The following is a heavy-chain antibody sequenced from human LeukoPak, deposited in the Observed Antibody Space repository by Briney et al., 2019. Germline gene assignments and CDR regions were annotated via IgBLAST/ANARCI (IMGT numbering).Heavy chain of an antibody. Sequence: GGSLRLSCAASGFTFSSYAMSWVRQAPGKGLEWVSDISGSGCSTYYADSVKGRFTISRDNTKNTLYLQMNSLRAEDTAVYYCAKDGAAGPFDPWGQGTLVTVSS. V-gene: IGHV3-23*01. CDR2: ISGSGCST. CDR3: AKDGAAGPFDP. D-gene: IGHD6-13*01. J-gene: IGHJ5*01. CDR1: GFTFSSYA.